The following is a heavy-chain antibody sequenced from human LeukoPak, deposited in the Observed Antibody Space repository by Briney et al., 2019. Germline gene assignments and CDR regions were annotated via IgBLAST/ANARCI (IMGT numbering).Heavy chain of an antibody. CDR3: ARDPIGAVAGNRRFDI. V-gene: IGHV1-18*01. CDR1: GYTFTSYG. D-gene: IGHD6-19*01. Sequence: GASVEASCKASGYTFTSYGISWVRQAPGHGLEWMGWISAYNGNTNYAQKLQGRVTMTTDTSTSTAYMELRSLRSDVTAVYYCARDPIGAVAGNRRFDIWGQGTMVTVSS. J-gene: IGHJ3*02. CDR2: ISAYNGNT.